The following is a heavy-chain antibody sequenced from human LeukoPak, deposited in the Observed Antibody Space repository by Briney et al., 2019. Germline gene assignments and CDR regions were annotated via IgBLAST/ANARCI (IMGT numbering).Heavy chain of an antibody. CDR3: ASGSGTYSPDY. CDR2: ITPNSGGT. CDR1: GYTFTGQY. Sequence: ASVKVSCKASGYTFTGQYLHWVRQGPGQGLEWMGWITPNSGGTNYAQKLQGRVTMTRDTSISTAYMELSRLRSDDTALYYCASGSGTYSPDYWGQGTLVTVSS. D-gene: IGHD3-10*01. V-gene: IGHV1-2*02. J-gene: IGHJ4*02.